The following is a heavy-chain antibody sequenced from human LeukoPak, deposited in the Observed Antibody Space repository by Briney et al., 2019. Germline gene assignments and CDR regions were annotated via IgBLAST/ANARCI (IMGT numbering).Heavy chain of an antibody. D-gene: IGHD3/OR15-3a*01. J-gene: IGHJ4*02. CDR1: GFTFDDYA. V-gene: IGHV3-9*01. CDR2: ISWNSGSI. Sequence: PGGSLRLSCAASGFTFDDYAMHWVRHAPGKGLEWVSGISWNSGSIGYADSVKGRFTISRDNAKNSLYLQMNSLRAEDTALYYCAKGTGYKTYFDYWGQGTLVTVSS. CDR3: AKGTGYKTYFDY.